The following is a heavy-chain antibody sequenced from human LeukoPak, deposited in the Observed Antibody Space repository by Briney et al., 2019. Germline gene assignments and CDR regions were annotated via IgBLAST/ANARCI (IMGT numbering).Heavy chain of an antibody. Sequence: GESLKSSCKGAGYSFTSYWIGWVRQMPGKGLEWMGLIYPGDSDTRYSPSFHGQVTISADKSISTAYLQWSSLKASDTAIYYCWRSSDSGIYVEYWGQGTLVTGSS. CDR1: GYSFTSYW. D-gene: IGHD1-26*01. V-gene: IGHV5-51*01. CDR2: IYPGDSDT. J-gene: IGHJ4*02. CDR3: WRSSDSGIYVEY.